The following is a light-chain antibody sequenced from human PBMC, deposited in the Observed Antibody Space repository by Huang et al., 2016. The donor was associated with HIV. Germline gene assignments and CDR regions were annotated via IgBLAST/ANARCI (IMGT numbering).Light chain of an antibody. CDR3: QQHYSSPPT. V-gene: IGKV4-1*01. CDR2: LSS. J-gene: IGKJ2*01. CDR1: QSLLYNSNNKNY. Sequence: DIVMTQSPDSLAVSLGERATINCKSSQSLLYNSNNKNYLAWYKQKPGQPPNLPIYLSSSRKSGVPDRFSGSGSETDFTLTISSLQAEDVAVYYCQQHYSSPPTFGQGTKLEIK.